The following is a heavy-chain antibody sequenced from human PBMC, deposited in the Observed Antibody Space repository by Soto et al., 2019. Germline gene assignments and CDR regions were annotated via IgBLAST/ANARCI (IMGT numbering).Heavy chain of an antibody. J-gene: IGHJ4*02. D-gene: IGHD7-27*01. Sequence: ASVKVSCKASGYIFTNYYIHWVRQAPGQGLEWMAIISPSGGSTNYAQKFQGRVTLARDTFTNTVYMELSSLRSEDTAVYYCARGLTSGDYWGQGTLVTVSS. CDR3: ARGLTSGDY. CDR2: ISPSGGST. CDR1: GYIFTNYY. V-gene: IGHV1-46*01.